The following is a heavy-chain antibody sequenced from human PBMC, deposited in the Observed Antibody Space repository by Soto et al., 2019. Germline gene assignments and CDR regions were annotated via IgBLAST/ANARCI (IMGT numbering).Heavy chain of an antibody. Sequence: QVQLVESGGGVVQPGRSLRLSCAASGFTFSSYGMHRVRQAPGKGLEWVAVIWYDGSNKYYADSVKGRFTISRDNSKNTLYLQMNSLRAEDTAVYYCARDLGIAARPSYYYGMDVWGQGTTVTVSS. CDR2: IWYDGSNK. CDR1: GFTFSSYG. CDR3: ARDLGIAARPSYYYGMDV. V-gene: IGHV3-33*01. J-gene: IGHJ6*02. D-gene: IGHD6-6*01.